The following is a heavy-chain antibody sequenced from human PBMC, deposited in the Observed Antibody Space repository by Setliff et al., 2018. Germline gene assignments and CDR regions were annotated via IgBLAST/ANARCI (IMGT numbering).Heavy chain of an antibody. J-gene: IGHJ4*02. CDR2: ISDDGTND. CDR1: GFSVSTFS. V-gene: IGHV3-30*03. CDR3: ARGKDKDFDF. Sequence: PGGSLRLSCAASGFSVSTFSMHWVRQTPAKGLEWVATISDDGTNDFYADSVKGRFTVFRDSSKNTLYLQISRLGVEDTAVYYCARGKDKDFDFWGQGTLVTVSS.